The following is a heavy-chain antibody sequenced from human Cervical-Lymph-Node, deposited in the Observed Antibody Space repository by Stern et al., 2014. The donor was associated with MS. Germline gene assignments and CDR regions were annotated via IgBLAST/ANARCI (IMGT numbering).Heavy chain of an antibody. J-gene: IGHJ4*02. CDR3: ASFVATGGSGSFDY. CDR2: ISVHNGKT. CDR1: GYTFINYG. V-gene: IGHV1-18*01. Sequence: QVQLVQSGAEVQKPGASVKVSCTASGYTFINYGIGWVRQAPGQGLEWMGWISVHNGKTKYAQNVQGRVTMTTDISTSTVYMEMRSLRSDDTAMYYCASFVATGGSGSFDYWGQGTLVTVSS. D-gene: IGHD3-10*01.